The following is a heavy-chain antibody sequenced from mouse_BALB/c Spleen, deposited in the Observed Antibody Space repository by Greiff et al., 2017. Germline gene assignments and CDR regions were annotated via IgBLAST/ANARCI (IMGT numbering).Heavy chain of an antibody. J-gene: IGHJ1*01. CDR3: ARGKLSHFDV. V-gene: IGHV5-17*02. Sequence: EVKVVESGGGLVQPGGSRKLSCAASGFTFSSFGMHWVRQAPEKGLEWVAYISSGSSTIYYADTVKGRFTISRDNPKNTLFLQMTSLRSEDTAMYYCARGKLSHFDVWGAGTTVTVSS. CDR1: GFTFSSFG. CDR2: ISSGSSTI.